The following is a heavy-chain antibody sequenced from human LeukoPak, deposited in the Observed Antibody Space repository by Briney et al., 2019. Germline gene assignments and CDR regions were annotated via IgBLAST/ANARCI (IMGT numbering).Heavy chain of an antibody. Sequence: GGSLRLSCDASGFPFSSYGMSWVRQAPGKGLEWVSSISSSSSYIYYADSVKGRFTISRDNAKNSLYLQMNSLRAEDTAVYYCARDSYSTNYYYGMDVWGQGTTVTVSS. CDR1: GFPFSSYG. J-gene: IGHJ6*02. V-gene: IGHV3-21*01. D-gene: IGHD4-11*01. CDR2: ISSSSSYI. CDR3: ARDSYSTNYYYGMDV.